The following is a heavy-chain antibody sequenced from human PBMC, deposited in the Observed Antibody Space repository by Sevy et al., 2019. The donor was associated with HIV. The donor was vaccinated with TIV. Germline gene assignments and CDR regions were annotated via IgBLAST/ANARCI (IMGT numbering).Heavy chain of an antibody. J-gene: IGHJ4*01. V-gene: IGHV4-38-2*01. CDR3: ATESGSWFNFDY. Sequence: SETLSLTCAVSSYSISSGYFWGWVRQPPGKGLEWIGSMHHSGKSSFNPSLKSRVTISVDTSKNEFSLELTSVTAADTAMYYCATESGSWFNFDYWGHGILVTVSS. CDR1: SYSISSGYF. CDR2: MHHSGKS. D-gene: IGHD6-13*01.